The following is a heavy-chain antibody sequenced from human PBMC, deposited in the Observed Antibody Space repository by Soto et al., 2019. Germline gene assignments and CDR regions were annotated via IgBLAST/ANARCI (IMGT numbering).Heavy chain of an antibody. CDR2: ISGSGGRA. D-gene: IGHD1-1*01. Sequence: GGSLRLSCAASGFSFSSYALNWVRQAPGKGLEWVSSISGSGGRAEYADSVKGRFTISRDNSKHTLYLQVNSLKDDDTAVYYCAKNLDDDNPRDYYYYGLDVWGPGTTVTVSS. CDR1: GFSFSSYA. V-gene: IGHV3-23*01. CDR3: AKNLDDDNPRDYYYYGLDV. J-gene: IGHJ6*02.